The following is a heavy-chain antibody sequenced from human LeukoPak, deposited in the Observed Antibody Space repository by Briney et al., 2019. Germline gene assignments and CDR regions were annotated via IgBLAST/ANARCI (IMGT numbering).Heavy chain of an antibody. CDR3: ASRLSNYYYYGMDV. CDR1: GGTFSSYA. Sequence: GASVKVSCKASGGTFSSYAISWVRQAPGQGLEWMGGIIPIFGTANYAQKFQGRVTITADESTSTAYMELSSLRSEDTAVYYCASRLSNYYYYGMDVWDQGTTVTVSS. J-gene: IGHJ6*02. CDR2: IIPIFGTA. V-gene: IGHV1-69*01.